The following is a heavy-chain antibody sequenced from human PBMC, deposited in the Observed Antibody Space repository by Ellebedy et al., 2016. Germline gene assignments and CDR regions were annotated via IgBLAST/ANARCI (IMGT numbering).Heavy chain of an antibody. CDR3: YYGHYSGY. CDR1: GLNFNTFF. J-gene: IGHJ4*02. CDR2: ISFDGKSD. Sequence: GGSLRLXFTASGLNFNTFFMSWVRQAPGKGLDWVAGISFDGKSDHYADSVKGRFTISRDNSRYTLYLQMDSLRAADTAVYYCYYGHYSGYWGQGTLVTVSS. V-gene: IGHV3-30*03. D-gene: IGHD4-17*01.